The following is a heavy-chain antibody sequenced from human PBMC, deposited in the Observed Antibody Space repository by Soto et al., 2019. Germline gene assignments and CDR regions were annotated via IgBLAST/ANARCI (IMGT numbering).Heavy chain of an antibody. Sequence: SETLSLTCTVSGGSISSGGYYWSWIRQHPGKGLEWIGYIYYSGSTYYNPSLKSRVTISVDTSKNQFSLKLSSVTAADTAVYYCAREQGYYGSGSYYNYYYYGMDVWVQGTTVT. D-gene: IGHD3-10*01. CDR2: IYYSGST. V-gene: IGHV4-31*03. CDR1: GGSISSGGYY. J-gene: IGHJ6*02. CDR3: AREQGYYGSGSYYNYYYYGMDV.